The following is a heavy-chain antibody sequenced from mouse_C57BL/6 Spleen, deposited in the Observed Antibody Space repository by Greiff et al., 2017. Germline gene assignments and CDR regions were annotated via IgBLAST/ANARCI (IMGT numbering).Heavy chain of an antibody. CDR1: GYAFSSSW. CDR3: ARAGVVLSTMDY. Sequence: QVQLQQSGPELVKPGASVKISCKASGYAFSSSWMHWVKQRPGKGLEWIGRIYPGDGDTNYNGKFKGKATLTADKSSSTAYMQLSSLTSEDSAVYFCARAGVVLSTMDYWGQGTSVTVSA. D-gene: IGHD1-1*02. J-gene: IGHJ4*01. CDR2: IYPGDGDT. V-gene: IGHV1-82*01.